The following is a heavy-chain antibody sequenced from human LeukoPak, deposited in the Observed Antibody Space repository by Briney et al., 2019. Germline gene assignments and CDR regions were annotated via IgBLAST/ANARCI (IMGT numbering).Heavy chain of an antibody. CDR1: GGTFSSYA. D-gene: IGHD1-14*01. V-gene: IGHV1-69*06. CDR2: IIPIFGTA. CDR3: ARTGGRKWTHRGPFDI. Sequence: EASVTVSCKASGGTFSSYAISWVRQAPGQGVGWMGRIIPIFGTANYPQKFQGRVTITAYKSTSTAYMELSSLRSEDTAVYYCARTGGRKWTHRGPFDIWGQGTMVTVSS. J-gene: IGHJ3*02.